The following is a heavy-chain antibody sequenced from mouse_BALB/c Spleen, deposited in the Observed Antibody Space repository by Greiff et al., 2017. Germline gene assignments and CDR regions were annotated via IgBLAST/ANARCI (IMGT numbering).Heavy chain of an antibody. V-gene: IGHV3-8*02. D-gene: IGHD2-1*01. Sequence: EVMLVESGPSLVKPSQTLSLTCSVTGDSITSGYWNWIRKFPGNKLEYMGYISYSGSTYYNPSLKSRISITRDTSKNQYYLRLNSVTTEDTATYYCARYSGNYGRYFDYWGQGTTLTVSS. CDR3: ARYSGNYGRYFDY. CDR1: GDSITSGY. CDR2: ISYSGST. J-gene: IGHJ2*01.